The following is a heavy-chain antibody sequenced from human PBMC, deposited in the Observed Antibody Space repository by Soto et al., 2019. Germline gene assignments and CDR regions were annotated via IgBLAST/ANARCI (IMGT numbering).Heavy chain of an antibody. CDR2: IYSGGNT. CDR3: ERDRGSSYELV. V-gene: IGHV3-53*01. Sequence: GGSLTLSCATSGFTVTSNYMSWVRQAPGKGLEWVSVIYSGGNTYYADSVKGRFTISRDNSKNMLYLQMNSLRAEDTAVYYCERDRGSSYELVWGQGTLVTVSS. CDR1: GFTVTSNY. J-gene: IGHJ4*02. D-gene: IGHD5-18*01.